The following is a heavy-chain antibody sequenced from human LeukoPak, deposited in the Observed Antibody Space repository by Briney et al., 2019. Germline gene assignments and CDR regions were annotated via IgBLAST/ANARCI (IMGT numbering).Heavy chain of an antibody. V-gene: IGHV4-34*01. CDR3: ARRLIRFLEFDY. Sequence: PSETLSLTCAVYGGSFSGYYWSWIRQPPGKGLEWIGEINHSGSTNYNPSLKSRVTISVDTSKNQFSLKLSSVTAADTAVYYCARRLIRFLEFDYWGQGTLVTVSS. D-gene: IGHD3-3*01. J-gene: IGHJ4*02. CDR2: INHSGST. CDR1: GGSFSGYY.